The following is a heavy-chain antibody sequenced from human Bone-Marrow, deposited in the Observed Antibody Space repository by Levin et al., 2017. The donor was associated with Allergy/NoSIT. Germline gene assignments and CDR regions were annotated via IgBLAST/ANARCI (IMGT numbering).Heavy chain of an antibody. CDR3: ARESLYYGSGSWIDC. Sequence: LRLSCTVSGESVSSSGFYWTWIRQYPGKGLEWIGHIYYPGNTSYNPSLTPRLSISAATSTYQFSLQLSSVTAADTAVYYCARESLYYGSGSWIDCCAHRTLVTVSS. CDR1: GESVSSSGFY. D-gene: IGHD3-10*01. J-gene: IGHJ4*01. CDR2: IYYPGNT. V-gene: IGHV4-31*02.